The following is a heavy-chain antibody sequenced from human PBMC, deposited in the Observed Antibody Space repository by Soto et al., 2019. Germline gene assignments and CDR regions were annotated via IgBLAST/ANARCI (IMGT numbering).Heavy chain of an antibody. V-gene: IGHV3-74*01. J-gene: IGHJ4*02. CDR1: GVTFSSYW. D-gene: IGHD1-26*01. CDR2: IKSDGSST. Sequence: PGGSLRLSCAASGVTFSSYWMHWVRQAPGKGLVWVSRIKSDGSSTSYADSVKGRFTISRDNAKNTLYLQMNSLRAEDTAVYYCTRGQWELLPGGYWGQGTLVTVSS. CDR3: TRGQWELLPGGY.